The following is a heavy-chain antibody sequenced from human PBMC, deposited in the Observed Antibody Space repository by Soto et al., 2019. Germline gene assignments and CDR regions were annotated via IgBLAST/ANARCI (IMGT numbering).Heavy chain of an antibody. J-gene: IGHJ5*02. CDR3: ARYPFIRGSYGSWFDP. Sequence: QLQLQESGPGLVKPSETLSLTCTVSGGSISSSSYYWGWIRQPPGKGLEWIGSIYYSGSTYYNPSLKSRVTISVDTSKNQFSLKLSSVTAADTAVYYCARYPFIRGSYGSWFDPWGQGTLVTVSS. CDR1: GGSISSSSYY. D-gene: IGHD3-16*01. V-gene: IGHV4-39*01. CDR2: IYYSGST.